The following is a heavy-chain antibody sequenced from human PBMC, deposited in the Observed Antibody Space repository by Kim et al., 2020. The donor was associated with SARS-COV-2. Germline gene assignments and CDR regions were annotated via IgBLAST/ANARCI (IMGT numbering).Heavy chain of an antibody. D-gene: IGHD3-16*01. CDR2: ISTYNGNT. J-gene: IGHJ4*02. V-gene: IGHV1-18*01. CDR1: GYTFTNYG. CDR3: SRDRQGGY. Sequence: ASVKVSCKASGYTFTNYGISWVRQAPGQGLEWMGWISTYNGNTNYSQKFQGRVTMTTDTSTTTAYMELRTLRSDDTAFYYCSRDRQGGYCGQGNLVTVS.